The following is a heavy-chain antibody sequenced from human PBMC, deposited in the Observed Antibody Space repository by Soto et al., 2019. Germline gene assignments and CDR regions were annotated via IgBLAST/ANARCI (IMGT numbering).Heavy chain of an antibody. Sequence: ASVKVSCKASGYTFTSYAMHWVRQAPGQRLEWMGWINAGNGNTKYSQKFQGRVTITRDTSASTAYMEMNSLTTEDTAVYYCARGSAAHYHSGTLLDWGQGTLVTVSS. CDR2: INAGNGNT. J-gene: IGHJ4*02. CDR3: ARGSAAHYHSGTLLD. CDR1: GYTFTSYA. V-gene: IGHV1-3*01. D-gene: IGHD3-10*01.